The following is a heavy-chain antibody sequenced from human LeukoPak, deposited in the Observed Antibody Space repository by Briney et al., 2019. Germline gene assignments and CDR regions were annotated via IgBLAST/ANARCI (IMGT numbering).Heavy chain of an antibody. Sequence: GGSLRLPCAASGFIFSNNIINWVRQAPGKGLEWVSVISADGGDIYYADSVNGRFTISRDNSKNTLHLQMDSLRAEDTAVYYCAKDPPHSDRSIYSDNSWGQGTLVTVSS. CDR2: ISADGGDI. CDR3: AKDPPHSDRSIYSDNS. J-gene: IGHJ4*02. CDR1: GFIFSNNI. D-gene: IGHD3-22*01. V-gene: IGHV3-23*01.